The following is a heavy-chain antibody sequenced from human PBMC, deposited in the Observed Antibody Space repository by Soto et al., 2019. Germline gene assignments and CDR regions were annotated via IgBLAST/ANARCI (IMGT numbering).Heavy chain of an antibody. Sequence: EVQLVESGGGLVQPGGSLRLSCAASGCTFSSYWMSWVRQAPGKGLEWVANIKQDGSEKYYVDSVKGRFTISRDNAKNSLYLQMNSLRAEDTAVYYCARPKTKYSSSSDDYWGQGTLVTVSS. CDR2: IKQDGSEK. CDR1: GCTFSSYW. CDR3: ARPKTKYSSSSDDY. J-gene: IGHJ4*02. D-gene: IGHD6-6*01. V-gene: IGHV3-7*01.